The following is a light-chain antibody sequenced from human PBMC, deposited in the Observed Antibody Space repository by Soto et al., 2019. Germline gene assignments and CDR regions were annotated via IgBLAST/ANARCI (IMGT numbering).Light chain of an antibody. CDR2: YDR. Sequence: SYELTQPPSVSVAPGETARITCGGNNIVSKSVHWYQQMPGQAPVLVIYYDRDRPSGIPERFSGSNSGNTATLTISRVEAGDEADYYCPVSEVFGGGTKLTVL. CDR3: PVSEV. V-gene: IGLV3-21*01. J-gene: IGLJ2*01. CDR1: NIVSKS.